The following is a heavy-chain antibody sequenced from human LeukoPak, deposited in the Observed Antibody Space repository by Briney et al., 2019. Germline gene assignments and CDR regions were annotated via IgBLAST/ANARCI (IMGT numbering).Heavy chain of an antibody. D-gene: IGHD3-22*01. CDR3: ARGSYYYDSSGYHYDAFDL. V-gene: IGHV3-23*01. CDR1: GFTFSSYA. J-gene: IGHJ3*01. CDR2: ISGSGGST. Sequence: GGSLRPSCAASGFTFSSYAMSWVRQAPGKGLEWVSVISGSGGSTFYADSVKGRFTISRDNSKNTLYLQMNSLRVEDTAVYYCARGSYYYDSSGYHYDAFDLWGQGTMVTVSS.